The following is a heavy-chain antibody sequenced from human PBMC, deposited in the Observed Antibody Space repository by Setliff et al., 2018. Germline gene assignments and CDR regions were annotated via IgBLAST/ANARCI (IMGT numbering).Heavy chain of an antibody. CDR2: INHSGST. CDR1: GFSFSDYY. J-gene: IGHJ4*02. D-gene: IGHD3-3*01. V-gene: IGHV4-34*08. Sequence: PGGSLRLSCAAAGFSFSDYYWSWIRQPPGKGLEWIGEINHSGSTNYNSSLTSRVTISVDTSKNQFSLKLSSVTAADTALYYCRFWSGYYKNDYWGQGTLVTVSS. CDR3: RFWSGYYKNDY.